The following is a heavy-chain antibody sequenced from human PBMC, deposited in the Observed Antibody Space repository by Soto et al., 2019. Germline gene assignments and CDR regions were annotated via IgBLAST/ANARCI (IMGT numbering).Heavy chain of an antibody. CDR3: LRDGYCSGGSCSMSLYFDS. J-gene: IGHJ4*02. V-gene: IGHV1-3*01. CDR2: INVYNGKT. CDR1: GYIFALYS. D-gene: IGHD2-15*01. Sequence: ASVKVSCKASGYIFALYSMHWVRQAPGQSPEWLGWINVYNGKTKYSQRLQGRITIARDTSASTVYMELDSLKSEDTSLYYCLRDGYCSGGSCSMSLYFDSWGQGTQVTVSS.